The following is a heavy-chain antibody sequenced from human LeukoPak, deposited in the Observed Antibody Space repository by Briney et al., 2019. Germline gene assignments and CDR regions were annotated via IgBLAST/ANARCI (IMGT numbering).Heavy chain of an antibody. CDR3: ARTPPGGDVDH. CDR1: GFTFDDYT. D-gene: IGHD3-16*01. Sequence: GGSLRLSCAASGFTFDDYTMHWVRQAPGKGLEWVSLISWDGGSTYYADSVKGRFTISRDNGKNSLYLQMNSLRAEDTAVYYCARTPPGGDVDHWGEGTLVTVSS. CDR2: ISWDGGST. J-gene: IGHJ4*02. V-gene: IGHV3-43*01.